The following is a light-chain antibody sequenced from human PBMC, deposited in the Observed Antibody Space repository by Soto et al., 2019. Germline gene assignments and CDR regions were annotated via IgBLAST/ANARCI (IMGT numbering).Light chain of an antibody. CDR2: VNSDGSH. CDR3: QTWGTEGV. Sequence: QLVLTQSPSASASLGASVKLTCTLSSGHSSYAIAWHQQQPEKGPRYLMKVNSDGSHSKGDGISDRFSGSSSGAERYLTISSLQSEDEADYYCQTWGTEGVFGGGTKVTVL. J-gene: IGLJ2*01. V-gene: IGLV4-69*01. CDR1: SGHSSYA.